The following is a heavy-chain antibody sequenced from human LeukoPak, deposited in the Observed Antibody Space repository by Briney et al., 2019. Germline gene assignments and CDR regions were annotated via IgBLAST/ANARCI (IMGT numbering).Heavy chain of an antibody. Sequence: GGSLRLSCAASGFTFSDYYMSWIRQAPGKGLEWVSYISSSGSTIYYADSVKGRFTISRDNSKNTLYLQMNSLRAEDTAVYYCAKDLAVAGRYFQHWGQGTLVTVSS. CDR1: GFTFSDYY. CDR2: ISSSGSTI. V-gene: IGHV3-11*04. CDR3: AKDLAVAGRYFQH. D-gene: IGHD6-19*01. J-gene: IGHJ1*01.